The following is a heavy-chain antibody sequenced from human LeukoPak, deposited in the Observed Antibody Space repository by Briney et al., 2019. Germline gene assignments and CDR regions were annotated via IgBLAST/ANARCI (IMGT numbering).Heavy chain of an antibody. J-gene: IGHJ4*02. CDR1: GGSISSGGYS. V-gene: IGHV4-30-2*01. CDR3: ARRGQQLVRYYFDS. CDR2: IYHSGST. Sequence: SETLSLTCAVSGGSISSGGYSWSWIRQPPGKGLEWIGYIYHSGSTYYNPSLKSRVTISVDTSKNQFSLKLSSVTAADTAVYYCARRGQQLVRYYFDSWGQGTLVTVSS. D-gene: IGHD6-13*01.